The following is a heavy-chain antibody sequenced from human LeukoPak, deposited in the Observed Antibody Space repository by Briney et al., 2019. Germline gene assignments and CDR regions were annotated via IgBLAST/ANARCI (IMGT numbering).Heavy chain of an antibody. CDR2: IDYSGST. CDR1: GGSISSGDYY. V-gene: IGHV4-31*03. J-gene: IGHJ4*02. Sequence: SQTLSLTCTVSGGSISSGDYYWSWIRQHPGKGLEWIGNIDYSGSTYYNPSLMSRVTISVDTSKNQFSLKLSSVTAADTAVYYCGRGGIRGRVFDYWGQGTLVTVSS. CDR3: GRGGIRGRVFDY. D-gene: IGHD3-16*01.